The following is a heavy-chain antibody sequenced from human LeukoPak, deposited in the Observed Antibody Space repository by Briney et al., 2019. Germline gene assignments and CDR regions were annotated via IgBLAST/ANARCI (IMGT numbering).Heavy chain of an antibody. V-gene: IGHV3-53*01. CDR3: ARVGEGAAKD. Sequence: GRSLRLSCAASGFTVSSNYMTWVRQTPGKGLEWVSVIYSGGSTYYADSVKGRFTISRGNSKNTLYLQMNSLRVEDTAVYYCARVGEGAAKDWGQGTLVTVSS. CDR1: GFTVSSNY. D-gene: IGHD1-26*01. CDR2: IYSGGST. J-gene: IGHJ4*02.